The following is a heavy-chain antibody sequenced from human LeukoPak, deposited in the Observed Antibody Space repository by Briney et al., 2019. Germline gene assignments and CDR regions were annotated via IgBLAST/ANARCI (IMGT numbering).Heavy chain of an antibody. J-gene: IGHJ3*02. CDR3: ARTTTSTRAFDI. Sequence: GGSLRLSCAASGFTFSRYGIHWVRQAPGKGLEWVAFIRNDGTNKYYAGSVKGRFTISRENAKNSLYLQMNSLRAGDTAVYYCARTTTSTRAFDIWGQGTMVTVSS. CDR1: GFTFSRYG. D-gene: IGHD1-7*01. V-gene: IGHV3-30*02. CDR2: IRNDGTNK.